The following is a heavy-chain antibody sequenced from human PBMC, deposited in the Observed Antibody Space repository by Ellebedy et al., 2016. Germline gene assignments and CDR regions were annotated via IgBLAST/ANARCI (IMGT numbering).Heavy chain of an antibody. V-gene: IGHV3-9*01. CDR1: GFTFDDYA. D-gene: IGHD6-13*01. CDR2: ISRNSGSI. J-gene: IGHJ3*02. CDR3: ARDGQLLVQRALDI. Sequence: SLKISCAASGFTFDDYAMHWVRQAPGKGLEWVSGISRNSGSIAYADSVKGRFTISRDNSKNTLDLQMNSLRAEDTAVYYCARDGQLLVQRALDIWGQGTVVTVSS.